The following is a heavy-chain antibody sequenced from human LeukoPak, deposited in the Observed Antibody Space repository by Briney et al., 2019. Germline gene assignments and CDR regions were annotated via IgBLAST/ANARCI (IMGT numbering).Heavy chain of an antibody. CDR3: ARHSGSYYYYYGMDV. Sequence: SETLSLTCAVSGGSISSYYWSWSRQPPGKGLEWIGYIYYSGSTNYNPSLKSRVTISVDTSKNQFSLKLSSVTAADTAVYYCARHSGSYYYYYGMDVWGQGTTVTVSS. CDR1: GGSISSYY. CDR2: IYYSGST. J-gene: IGHJ6*02. V-gene: IGHV4-59*08. D-gene: IGHD1-26*01.